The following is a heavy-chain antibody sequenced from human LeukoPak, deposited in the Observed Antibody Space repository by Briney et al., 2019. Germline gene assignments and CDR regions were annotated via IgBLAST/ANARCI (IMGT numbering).Heavy chain of an antibody. V-gene: IGHV3-23*01. Sequence: GGSLRLSCAASGFTFSSYAMSWVRQAPGKGLEWVSGIIGGGGSTYYADAVKGRFTISRDNSKNTLYLQMNSLRAEDTAVYYCAKVSYCGGDCSVSYFDSWGQGTLVTVSS. CDR3: AKVSYCGGDCSVSYFDS. D-gene: IGHD2-21*01. CDR1: GFTFSSYA. J-gene: IGHJ4*02. CDR2: IIGGGGST.